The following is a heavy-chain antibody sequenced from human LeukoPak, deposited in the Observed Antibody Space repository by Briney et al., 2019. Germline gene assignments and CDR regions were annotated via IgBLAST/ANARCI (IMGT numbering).Heavy chain of an antibody. CDR1: GYTSTSYA. Sequence: ASVKVSCKASGYTSTSYAMNWVRQAPGQGLEWMGWINTNTGNPTYAQGFTGRFVFSLDTSVSTAYLQISSLKAEDTAVYYCARGMLAVAPTTVVGMDVWGQGTTVTVSS. CDR2: INTNTGNP. D-gene: IGHD6-19*01. J-gene: IGHJ6*02. CDR3: ARGMLAVAPTTVVGMDV. V-gene: IGHV7-4-1*02.